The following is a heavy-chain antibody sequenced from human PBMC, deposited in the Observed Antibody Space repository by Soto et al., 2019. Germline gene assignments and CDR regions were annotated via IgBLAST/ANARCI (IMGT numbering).Heavy chain of an antibody. Sequence: EVQLVESGGGLVKPGGSLRLSCAASGFTFSNAWMSWVRQAPGKGLEWVGRIKGKTDGGTTDYAAPMKGRFTISREDSKNTLYLQMNSLKTEDTAVYYCTTGAGYNWNDGGAFDIWGQGTMVTVSS. CDR2: IKGKTDGGTT. CDR1: GFTFSNAW. CDR3: TTGAGYNWNDGGAFDI. V-gene: IGHV3-15*01. J-gene: IGHJ3*02. D-gene: IGHD1-1*01.